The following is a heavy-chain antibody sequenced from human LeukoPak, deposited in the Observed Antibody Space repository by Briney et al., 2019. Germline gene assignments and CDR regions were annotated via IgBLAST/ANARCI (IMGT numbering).Heavy chain of an antibody. CDR1: GYTLTSYD. CDR3: ARDPLRPNAFDI. Sequence: ASVKVSCKASGYTLTSYDINWVRQATGQGLEWMGWMNPNSGNTGYAQKFQGRVTITRNTSISTAYMELSSLRSEDTAVYYCARDPLRPNAFDIWGQGTMVTVSS. J-gene: IGHJ3*02. CDR2: MNPNSGNT. D-gene: IGHD5-12*01. V-gene: IGHV1-8*03.